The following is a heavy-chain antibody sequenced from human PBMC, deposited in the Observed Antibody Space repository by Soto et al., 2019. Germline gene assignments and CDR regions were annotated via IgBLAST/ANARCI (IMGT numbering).Heavy chain of an antibody. J-gene: IGHJ6*03. Sequence: EVQLVESGGGLLQPGGSLRLSCAASGFSFSYYGMNWVRQAPGKGLEWVSYISTSSSNIYYADSVKGRFTISRDNAKNSLSLQMNSLRAADTAVYYCARETSTGNYYMDVWGKGTTVTVSS. CDR3: ARETSTGNYYMDV. CDR1: GFSFSYYG. CDR2: ISTSSSNI. V-gene: IGHV3-48*01. D-gene: IGHD2-2*01.